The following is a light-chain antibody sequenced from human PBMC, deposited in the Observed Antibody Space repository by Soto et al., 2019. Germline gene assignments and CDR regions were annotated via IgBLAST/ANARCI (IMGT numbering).Light chain of an antibody. CDR1: HSVPTTY. J-gene: IGKJ1*01. CDR3: QQCATSPWT. V-gene: IGKV3-20*01. Sequence: EIVLTQSPASLSLSPGERATLSCRASHSVPTTYLAWYQQKPGQAPRVLIYGSSSRATGIPDRFSGSGSGTDFPLPIPRLEPEDFALYFCQQCATSPWTFGQGTKVEIK. CDR2: GSS.